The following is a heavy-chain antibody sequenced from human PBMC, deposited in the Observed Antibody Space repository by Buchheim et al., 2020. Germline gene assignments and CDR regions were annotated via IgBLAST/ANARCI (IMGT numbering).Heavy chain of an antibody. Sequence: VQLVESGGGLVQPGGSLRLSCAASGFTFSSYEMNWVRQAPGKGLEWVAVVWHGGDVKDYAGFVEGRFTVSRDNSKNTLYLQLNSLRVEDTAVYYCARDRGADAPIDYWGQG. V-gene: IGHV3-33*08. D-gene: IGHD4/OR15-4a*01. CDR2: VWHGGDVK. CDR1: GFTFSSYE. CDR3: ARDRGADAPIDY. J-gene: IGHJ4*02.